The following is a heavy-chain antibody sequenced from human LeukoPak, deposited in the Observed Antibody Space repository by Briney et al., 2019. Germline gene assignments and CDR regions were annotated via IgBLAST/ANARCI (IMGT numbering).Heavy chain of an antibody. CDR2: ISVSSSYI. CDR3: ARGLEEGFGELTYNWFDP. D-gene: IGHD3-10*01. CDR1: GFTFSTYT. J-gene: IGHJ5*02. Sequence: KPGGSLRPSCAASGFTFSTYTMTGVRQPPGEGLEWASSISVSSSYIYYADSVKGRFTISRDNAKNSLYLQMNSLRAEDTAVYYCARGLEEGFGELTYNWFDPWGQGTLVTVSS. V-gene: IGHV3-21*01.